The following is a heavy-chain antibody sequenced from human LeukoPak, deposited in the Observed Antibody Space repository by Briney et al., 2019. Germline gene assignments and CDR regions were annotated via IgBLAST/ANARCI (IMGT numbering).Heavy chain of an antibody. CDR2: IFYSGST. V-gene: IGHV4-39*01. CDR3: ARSVFLMIDAYDF. D-gene: IGHD2-2*01. Sequence: SETLSLTCTVSSGSISSSNFYWGWFHQPPGKGLEWIGTIFYSGSTYYNPTLKSRVTISVDTSKNQFSLKLSSVTAAETAIYYCARSVFLMIDAYDFWGQGTLVAVSS. J-gene: IGHJ4*02. CDR1: SGSISSSNFY.